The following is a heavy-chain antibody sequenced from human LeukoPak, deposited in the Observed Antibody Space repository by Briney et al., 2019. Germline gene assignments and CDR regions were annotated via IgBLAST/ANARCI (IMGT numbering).Heavy chain of an antibody. CDR2: IYYSGST. J-gene: IGHJ4*02. CDR3: ARHKHAYYYDSSGYFLDY. Sequence: SETLSLTCTVSGGSISSSSYYWGWIRQPPGTGLEWIGSIYYSGSTYYNPSLKSRVTISVDTSKNQFSPKLSSVTAADTAVYYCARHKHAYYYDSSGYFLDYWGQGTLVTVSS. V-gene: IGHV4-39*01. CDR1: GGSISSSSYY. D-gene: IGHD3-22*01.